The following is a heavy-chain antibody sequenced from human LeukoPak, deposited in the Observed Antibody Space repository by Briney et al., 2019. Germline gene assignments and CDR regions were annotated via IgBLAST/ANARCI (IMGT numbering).Heavy chain of an antibody. J-gene: IGHJ5*02. D-gene: IGHD3-10*01. V-gene: IGHV1-69*04. CDR1: GGTFSSYA. CDR3: ARATYGSEAGGNWFDP. CDR2: IIPILGIA. Sequence: GASVKVSCKASGGTFSSYAISWVRQAPGQGLEWMGRIIPILGIANCAQKFQGRVTITADKSTSTAYMELSSLRSEDTAVYYCARATYGSEAGGNWFDPRGQGTLVTVSS.